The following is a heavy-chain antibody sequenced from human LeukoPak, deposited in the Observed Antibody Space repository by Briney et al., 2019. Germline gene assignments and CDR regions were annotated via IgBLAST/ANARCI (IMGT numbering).Heavy chain of an antibody. D-gene: IGHD2-2*01. CDR3: ARDWYHAIDY. V-gene: IGHV3-21*01. CDR2: ISSSGGYI. CDR1: GFTFRTYT. J-gene: IGHJ4*02. Sequence: GGSLRLSCAASGFTFRTYTMNWVRQAPGKGLEWVSSISSSGGYIYQADSVKGRFTISRDNAKNSLYLQMNSLRAEDTAVYYCARDWYHAIDYWGQGTLVTVSS.